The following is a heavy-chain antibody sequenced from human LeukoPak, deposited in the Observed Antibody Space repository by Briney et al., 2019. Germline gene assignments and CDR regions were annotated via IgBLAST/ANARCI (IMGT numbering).Heavy chain of an antibody. V-gene: IGHV3-21*01. CDR3: ARKYCSTTSCLFDN. D-gene: IGHD2-2*01. J-gene: IGHJ4*02. Sequence: GGSLRLSCAASGFTFSSYSMNWVRQAPGKGLEWVSSISSSSYIYYADSVKGRFTISRDNAKNSLYLQMNSLRAEDTAVYYCARKYCSTTSCLFDNWGQGTLVTVSS. CDR2: ISSSSYI. CDR1: GFTFSSYS.